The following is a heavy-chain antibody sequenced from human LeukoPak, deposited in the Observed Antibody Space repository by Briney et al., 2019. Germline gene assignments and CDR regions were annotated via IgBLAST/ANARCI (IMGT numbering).Heavy chain of an antibody. CDR2: IYHSGST. CDR1: GGSFSGYY. CDR3: ARGNDYYDSSGYLY. V-gene: IGHV4-34*01. J-gene: IGHJ4*02. Sequence: PSETLSLTCAVYGGSFSGYYWSWIRQPPGKGLEWIGYIYHSGSTYYNPSLKSRVTISVDRSKNQFSLKLSSVTAADTAVYYCARGNDYYDSSGYLYWGQGTLVTVSS. D-gene: IGHD3-22*01.